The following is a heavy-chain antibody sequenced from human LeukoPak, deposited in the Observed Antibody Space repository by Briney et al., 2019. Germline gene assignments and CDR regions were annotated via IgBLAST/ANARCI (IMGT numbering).Heavy chain of an antibody. CDR3: ARDSVVLRYFDWPTFDY. CDR1: GFTFSSYE. D-gene: IGHD3-9*01. J-gene: IGHJ4*02. Sequence: QPGGSLRLSCAASGFTFSSYEMNWVRQAPGKGLEWVSYISSSGSTIYFADSVKGRFTISRDNAKNSLYLQMNSLRAEDTAVYYCARDSVVLRYFDWPTFDYWGQGTLVTVSS. CDR2: ISSSGSTI. V-gene: IGHV3-48*03.